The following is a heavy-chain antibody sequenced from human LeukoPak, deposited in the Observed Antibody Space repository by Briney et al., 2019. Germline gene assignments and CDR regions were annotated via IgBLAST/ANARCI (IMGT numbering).Heavy chain of an antibody. Sequence: SETLSLTCTVSGGSISSSSYYWGWIRQPPGKGLEWIGSIYYSGSTYYNPSLKSRVTISVDTSKNQFSLKLSSVTAADTAVYYCASEITILQHGSVYWGQGTLVTVSS. V-gene: IGHV4-39*01. CDR3: ASEITILQHGSVY. D-gene: IGHD3-9*01. J-gene: IGHJ4*02. CDR2: IYYSGST. CDR1: GGSISSSSYY.